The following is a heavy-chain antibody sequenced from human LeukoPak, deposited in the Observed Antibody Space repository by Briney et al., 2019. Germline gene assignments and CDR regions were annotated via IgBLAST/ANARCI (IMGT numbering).Heavy chain of an antibody. CDR3: ARDAVYYSSGWYGRYYYFDY. CDR2: ISYDGSNK. CDR1: GFTFSSYA. V-gene: IGHV3-30-3*01. Sequence: PGGSLRLSCAASGFTFSSYAMHWVRQAPGKGLEWVAVISYDGSNKYYADSVKGRFTISRDNSKNTLYLQMNSLRAEDTAVYYCARDAVYYSSGWYGRYYYFDYWGQGTLVTVSS. D-gene: IGHD6-19*01. J-gene: IGHJ4*02.